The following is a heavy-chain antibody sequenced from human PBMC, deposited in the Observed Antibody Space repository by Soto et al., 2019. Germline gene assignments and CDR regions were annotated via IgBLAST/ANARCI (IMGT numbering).Heavy chain of an antibody. D-gene: IGHD6-19*01. V-gene: IGHV1-8*01. CDR1: GYTFTSYD. CDR2: MNPNSGNT. CDR3: ARGVGPGVIAVAGVYYFGMVV. Sequence: ASVKVSCKASGYTFTSYDINWVRQATGQGLEWMGWMNPNSGNTGYAQKFQGRVTMTRNTSISTAYMELSSLRSEDTAVYYCARGVGPGVIAVAGVYYFGMVVWGQGTTVTVSS. J-gene: IGHJ6*02.